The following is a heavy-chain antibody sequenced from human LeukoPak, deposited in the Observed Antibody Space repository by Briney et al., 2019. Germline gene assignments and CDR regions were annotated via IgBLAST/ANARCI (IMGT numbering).Heavy chain of an antibody. J-gene: IGHJ4*02. D-gene: IGHD6-19*01. CDR3: AREVDSSGKFDY. CDR1: GFTFSSYS. Sequence: PGGALRLSCAASGFTFSSYSMNWVRQAPGKGLEWVSSISSSSSYIYYADSVKGRFTISRDNAKNSLYLKMNSLRAEDTAVYDSAREVDSSGKFDYWGQGTLVTVSS. CDR2: ISSSSSYI. V-gene: IGHV3-21*01.